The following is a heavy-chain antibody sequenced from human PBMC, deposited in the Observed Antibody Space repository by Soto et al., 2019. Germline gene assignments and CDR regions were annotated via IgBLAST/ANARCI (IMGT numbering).Heavy chain of an antibody. CDR2: ISGSGGST. CDR3: AKDRTAVARGAEYFQH. J-gene: IGHJ1*01. CDR1: VFTFSSYA. Sequence: LRLSFAASVFTFSSYAMSWVRQAPGKGLEWVSAISGSGGSTYYADSVKGRFTISRDNSKNTLYLQMNSLRAEDTAVYYCAKDRTAVARGAEYFQHWGQGTLVTVSS. D-gene: IGHD6-19*01. V-gene: IGHV3-23*01.